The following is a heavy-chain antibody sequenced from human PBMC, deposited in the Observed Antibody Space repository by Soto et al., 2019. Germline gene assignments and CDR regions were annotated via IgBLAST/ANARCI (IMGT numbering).Heavy chain of an antibody. D-gene: IGHD3-10*01. Sequence: SETLSLTCTVSGGSISSYYWSWIRQPPGKGLEWIGYIYYSGSTNYNPSLKSRVTISVDTSKNQFSLKVNSVTAADTAVYYCARRRSGTYYNFEYNWFDPWGQGTLVTVSS. CDR1: GGSISSYY. J-gene: IGHJ5*02. CDR2: IYYSGST. V-gene: IGHV4-59*01. CDR3: ARRRSGTYYNFEYNWFDP.